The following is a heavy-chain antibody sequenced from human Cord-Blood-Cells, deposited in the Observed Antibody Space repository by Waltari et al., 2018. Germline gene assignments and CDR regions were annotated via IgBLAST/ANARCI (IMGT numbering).Heavy chain of an antibody. V-gene: IGHV3-53*01. CDR3: ARGSWYVDY. J-gene: IGHJ4*02. CDR1: GFTVSSNY. CDR2: IYSGGST. Sequence: EVQLVESGGGLIQPGGSLRLPCAASGFTVSSNYMSWVRQAPGKGVEWVSVIYSGGSTYYADSVKCRFTNSRDNSTNTLYLRMNSLRAEDTAVYYCARGSWYVDYWGQGTLVTVSS.